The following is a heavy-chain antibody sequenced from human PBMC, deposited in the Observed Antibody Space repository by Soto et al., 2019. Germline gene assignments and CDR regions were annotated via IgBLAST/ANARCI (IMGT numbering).Heavy chain of an antibody. Sequence: PSETLSLTCTVSGGSISSSSHYWGWIRQPPGKGLEWIGSIYYSGSTYYNPSLKSRVTISGDTSKNQFSLKLSSVTAADTAVYYCARGLGISASYYYGMDVWGQGTTVTVSS. D-gene: IGHD6-13*01. V-gene: IGHV4-39*01. CDR1: GGSISSSSHY. CDR3: ARGLGISASYYYGMDV. J-gene: IGHJ6*02. CDR2: IYYSGST.